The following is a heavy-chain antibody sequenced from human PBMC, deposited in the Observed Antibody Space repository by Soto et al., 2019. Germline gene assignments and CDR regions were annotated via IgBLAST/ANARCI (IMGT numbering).Heavy chain of an antibody. V-gene: IGHV4-59*01. CDR2: IYYSGST. Sequence: PSETLSLTCTVSGGSISSYYWSWIRQPPGKGLEWIGYIYYSGSTNYNPSLRSRVTISVDTSKNQFSLKLSSVTAADTAVYYCARGRWLQQHSVDYWGQGTLVTVSS. J-gene: IGHJ4*02. CDR1: GGSISSYY. D-gene: IGHD5-12*01. CDR3: ARGRWLQQHSVDY.